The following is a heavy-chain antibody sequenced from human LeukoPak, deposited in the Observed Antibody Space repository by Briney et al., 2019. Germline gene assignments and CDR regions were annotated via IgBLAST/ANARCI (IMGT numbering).Heavy chain of an antibody. Sequence: ASVKVSCKASGGTFSSYAICWVRQAPGQGLEWMGGIIPILGTANYAQKFQGRVTITADESTSTAYMELSSLRSEDTAVYYCARVRRESRPFWGDGYNYYFDYWGQGTLVTVSS. D-gene: IGHD5-24*01. CDR2: IIPILGTA. J-gene: IGHJ4*02. V-gene: IGHV1-69*13. CDR1: GGTFSSYA. CDR3: ARVRRESRPFWGDGYNYYFDY.